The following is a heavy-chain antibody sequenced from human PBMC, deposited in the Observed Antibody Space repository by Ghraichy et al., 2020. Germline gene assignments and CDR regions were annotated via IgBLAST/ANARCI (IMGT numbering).Heavy chain of an antibody. CDR1: GFTFSSYW. J-gene: IGHJ3*02. V-gene: IGHV3-7*01. Sequence: GSLRLSCAASGFTFSSYWMSWVRQAPGKGLEWVANIKQDGSEKYYVDSVKGRFTISRDNAKNSLYLQMNSLRAEDTAVYYCARSGYCSSTSCYGAFDIWGQGTMVTVSS. CDR3: ARSGYCSSTSCYGAFDI. D-gene: IGHD2-2*01. CDR2: IKQDGSEK.